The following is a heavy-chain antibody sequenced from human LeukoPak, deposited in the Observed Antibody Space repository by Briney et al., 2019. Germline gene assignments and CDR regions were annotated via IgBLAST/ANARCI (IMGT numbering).Heavy chain of an antibody. V-gene: IGHV3-7*01. J-gene: IGHJ4*02. CDR3: ATNAATGIIDY. CDR1: GFTFTGYA. CDR2: IKQDGTEK. D-gene: IGHD6-13*01. Sequence: GGSLRLSCAASGFTFTGYAMSWVRQAPGKGLEWVANIKQDGTEKYYVDSVKGRFTISRDNAKNSLYLQMNSLRAEDTAVYYCATNAATGIIDYWGQGILVTVSS.